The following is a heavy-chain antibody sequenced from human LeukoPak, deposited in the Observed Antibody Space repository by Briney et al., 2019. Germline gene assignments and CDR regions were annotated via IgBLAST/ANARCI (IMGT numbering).Heavy chain of an antibody. CDR2: IKQDGSEK. CDR3: ARASITISYYYMDV. V-gene: IGHV3-7*04. Sequence: GGSLRLSCAASGFTFSSYWMSWVRQAPGKGLEWVANIKQDGSEKYYVDSAKDRFTISRDNAKNSLYLQMNSLRAEDTAVYYCARASITISYYYMDVWGKGTTVTVSS. D-gene: IGHD3-3*01. CDR1: GFTFSSYW. J-gene: IGHJ6*03.